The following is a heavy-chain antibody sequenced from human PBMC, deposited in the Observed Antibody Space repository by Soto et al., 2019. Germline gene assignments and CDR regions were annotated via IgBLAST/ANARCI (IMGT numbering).Heavy chain of an antibody. D-gene: IGHD3-10*01. J-gene: IGHJ6*02. CDR2: ISASGGST. CDR1: GFTFTNYA. V-gene: IGHV3-23*01. CDR3: AKDMRGSGNHYIYGMDV. Sequence: EVPLLESGGGLVQPGGSLRLSCAASGFTFTNYAMSWVRQAPGKGLEWVSTISASGGSTYHADSVKGRFTISRDNSKNTLSMQMNSLRDEDTAAYYCAKDMRGSGNHYIYGMDVWGQGTTVTVS.